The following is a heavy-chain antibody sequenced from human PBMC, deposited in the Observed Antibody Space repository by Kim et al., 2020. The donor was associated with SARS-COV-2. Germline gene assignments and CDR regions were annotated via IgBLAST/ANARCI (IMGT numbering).Heavy chain of an antibody. CDR1: GFTFSSYG. V-gene: IGHV3-30*18. D-gene: IGHD3-3*01. CDR3: AKTGGPSTARITIFGVVPYYFDY. CDR2: ISYDGSNK. J-gene: IGHJ4*02. Sequence: GGSLRLSCAASGFTFSSYGMHWVRQAPGKGLEWVAVISYDGSNKYYADSVKGRFTISRDNSKNTLYLQMNSLRAEDTAVYYCAKTGGPSTARITIFGVVPYYFDYWGQGTLVTVSS.